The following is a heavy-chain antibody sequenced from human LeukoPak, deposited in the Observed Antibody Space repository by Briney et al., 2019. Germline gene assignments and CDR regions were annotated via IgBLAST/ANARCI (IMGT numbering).Heavy chain of an antibody. CDR2: IIPIFGTA. Sequence: SVKVSCKSSGGTFSSYAISWVRQAPGQGLEWMGGIIPIFGTANYSQKFQGRVTLTADESTSTAYMELRRLRSEDSDVYYCARAPGGLEGATYFDYWGQGTLVTVSS. CDR3: ARAPGGLEGATYFDY. V-gene: IGHV1-69*13. J-gene: IGHJ4*02. D-gene: IGHD1-26*01. CDR1: GGTFSSYA.